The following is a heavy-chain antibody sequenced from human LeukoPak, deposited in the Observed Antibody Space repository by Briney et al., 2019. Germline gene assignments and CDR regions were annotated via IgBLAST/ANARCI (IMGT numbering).Heavy chain of an antibody. Sequence: PSETLSLTCAVYGGSFSGYYWSWIRQPPGKGLEWIGEINHSGSTNYNPSLKSRVTISVDTSKNQFSLKLSSVTAADTAVYYCARGNPLGIPRSWGQGTLVTVSS. CDR3: ARGNPLGIPRS. J-gene: IGHJ5*02. D-gene: IGHD7-27*01. CDR2: INHSGST. CDR1: GGSFSGYY. V-gene: IGHV4-34*01.